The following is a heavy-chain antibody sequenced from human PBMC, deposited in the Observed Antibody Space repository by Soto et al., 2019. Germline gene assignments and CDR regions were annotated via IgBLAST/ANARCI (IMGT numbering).Heavy chain of an antibody. CDR2: ISGSGGST. Sequence: EVQLLESGGGLVQPGGSLRLSCAASGFTFSSYAMSWVRQAPGKGLEWVSAISGSGGSTYYADSVKGRFTISRDKSKNALYLQRNSLRAEDTDVYYCAKGGNYHHSEGFDHWGQGTLVTVSS. D-gene: IGHD3-22*01. V-gene: IGHV3-23*01. J-gene: IGHJ4*02. CDR1: GFTFSSYA. CDR3: AKGGNYHHSEGFDH.